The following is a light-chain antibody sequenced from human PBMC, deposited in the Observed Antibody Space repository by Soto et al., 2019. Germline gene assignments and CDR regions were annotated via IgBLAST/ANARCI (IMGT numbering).Light chain of an antibody. CDR3: AAWDDSLSGSWI. J-gene: IGLJ2*01. CDR1: SSNIGSNY. Sequence: QSVRTQPPSASGTPGQRVTISCSGSSSNIGSNYVYWYQQFPGTAPKLLIFSNNQRPSGVPDRFAGSKSGTSASLAISGLRSEDEADYYCAAWDDSLSGSWIFGGGTKVTVL. V-gene: IGLV1-47*02. CDR2: SNN.